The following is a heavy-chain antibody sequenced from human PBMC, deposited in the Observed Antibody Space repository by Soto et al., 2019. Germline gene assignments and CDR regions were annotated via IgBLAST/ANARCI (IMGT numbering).Heavy chain of an antibody. CDR3: ARVVPCAGAWLGP. D-gene: IGHD2-2*01. CDR1: GYTFSNYG. Sequence: ASVKVSCKTSGYTFSNYGITWVRQAPGQPLEWLGWISLYSDGTNYAQKFQGRVYMTTDTSTTTAYMELRSLRSDDTAVYYCARVVPCAGAWLGPWGQGTLVTVSS. CDR2: ISLYSDGT. V-gene: IGHV1-18*01. J-gene: IGHJ5*02.